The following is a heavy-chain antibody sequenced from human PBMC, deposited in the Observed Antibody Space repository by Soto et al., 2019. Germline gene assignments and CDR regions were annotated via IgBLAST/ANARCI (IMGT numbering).Heavy chain of an antibody. CDR2: ITGSGVST. CDR1: GFTFSSYA. D-gene: IGHD6-19*01. V-gene: IGHV3-23*01. CDR3: AKDAKTTSGWFLDS. Sequence: GGSLRLSCAASGFTFSSYAMTWVRQAPGKGLEWVSAITGSGVSTYHADSVKGRFTISRDNSANTLYLQMNGLSAGDTAVYYCAKDAKTTSGWFLDSWGPGTLVTVSS. J-gene: IGHJ4*02.